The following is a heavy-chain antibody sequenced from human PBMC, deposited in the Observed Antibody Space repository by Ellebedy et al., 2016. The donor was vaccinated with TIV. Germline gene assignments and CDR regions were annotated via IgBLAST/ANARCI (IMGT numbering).Heavy chain of an antibody. CDR1: GGSISSSSYY. CDR2: IYYSGST. CDR3: ARQGHSSGWYVGEYYFDY. Sequence: MPSETLSLTCTVSGGSISSSSYYWGWIRQPPWKGLEWIGSIYYSGSTYYNPSLKSRVTISVETSNNQFSLKLSSVTAADTAVYYCARQGHSSGWYVGEYYFDYWGQGTLVTVSS. V-gene: IGHV4-39*01. D-gene: IGHD6-19*01. J-gene: IGHJ4*02.